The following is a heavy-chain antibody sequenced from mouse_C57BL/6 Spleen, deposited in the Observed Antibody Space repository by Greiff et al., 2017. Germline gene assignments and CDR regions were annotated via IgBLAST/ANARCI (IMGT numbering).Heavy chain of an antibody. CDR2: IYPGDGDT. V-gene: IGHV1-80*01. J-gene: IGHJ4*01. D-gene: IGHD2-4*01. CDR3: ASTMSHYYAMDY. CDR1: GYAFSSYW. Sequence: QVQLKESGAELVKPGASVKISCKASGYAFSSYWMNWVKQRPGKGHEWIGQIYPGDGDTNYNGKFKGKATLTADKSSSTAYMQLSSLTSEDSAVYFCASTMSHYYAMDYWGQGTSVTVSS.